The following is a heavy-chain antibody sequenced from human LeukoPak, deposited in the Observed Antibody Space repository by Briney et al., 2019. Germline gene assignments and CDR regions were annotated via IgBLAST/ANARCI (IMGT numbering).Heavy chain of an antibody. V-gene: IGHV4-59*12. CDR3: AREAPHGSWYGVY. CDR1: GGPISSYY. J-gene: IGHJ4*02. CDR2: LYYSGST. D-gene: IGHD2-15*01. Sequence: PSETLSLTRTVSGGPISSYYWSWIRQPPGKGLEWIGYLYYSGSTNYNPSLKSRVTISVDTSKNQFSLKLSSVTAADTAVYYCAREAPHGSWYGVYWGQGTLVTVSS.